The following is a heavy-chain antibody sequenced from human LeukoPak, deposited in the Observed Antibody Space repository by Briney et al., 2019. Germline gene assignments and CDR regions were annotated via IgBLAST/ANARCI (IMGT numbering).Heavy chain of an antibody. CDR1: GYTFTSFG. J-gene: IGHJ4*02. CDR3: ARDGPLAYDSSGLDY. CDR2: ISAFNGKT. Sequence: ASVKVSCKSSGYTFTSFGVSWVRQAPGQGHEWMGWISAFNGKTNYAQKFQGRVTMTTDTSTGTAYMDLRSLRSDDTAVYYCARDGPLAYDSSGLDYWGQGTLVTVSS. V-gene: IGHV1-18*01. D-gene: IGHD3-22*01.